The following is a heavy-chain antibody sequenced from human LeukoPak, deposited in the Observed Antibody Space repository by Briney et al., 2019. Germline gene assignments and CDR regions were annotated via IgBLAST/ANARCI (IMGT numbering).Heavy chain of an antibody. CDR1: GSTFSSYG. J-gene: IGHJ4*02. V-gene: IGHV3-33*01. CDR2: IWYDGSNK. CDR3: ARDELMFGGVDYFDY. D-gene: IGHD3-16*01. Sequence: PGGSLRLSCAASGSTFSSYGVHWVRQAPGKGLEGVAVIWYDGSNKYYADSVKGRFTISRDNSKNTLYLQMNSLRAEDTAVYYCARDELMFGGVDYFDYWGQGTLVTVSS.